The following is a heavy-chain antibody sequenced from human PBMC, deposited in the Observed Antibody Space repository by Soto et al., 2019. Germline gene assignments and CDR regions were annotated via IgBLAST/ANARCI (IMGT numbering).Heavy chain of an antibody. Sequence: ASVKVSCKASGYTFTDYDINWMRQAAGQGLEWMGWMNPNTGNTAYAQKFEGRLTLTRDTSTSTAYMDLRSPTNADTAVYYCARGFSSYADHWAQGTLVTVSS. D-gene: IGHD2-2*01. CDR3: ARGFSSYADH. V-gene: IGHV1-8*02. CDR2: MNPNTGNT. J-gene: IGHJ4*02. CDR1: GYTFTDYD.